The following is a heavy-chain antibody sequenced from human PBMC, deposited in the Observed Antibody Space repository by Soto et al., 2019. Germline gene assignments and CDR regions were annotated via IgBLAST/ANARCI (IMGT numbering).Heavy chain of an antibody. V-gene: IGHV3-23*01. Sequence: EVHLLESGGGLVQTGGSLRLSCAASGFIFSSYAMSWVRQAPGKGLEWVSSINVHGGSTNYADSVTGRFTMSRDNSKSMVFLQMDSLRVDDTAIYYCETKHYFDNWGQGNLIIVSS. CDR2: INVHGGST. J-gene: IGHJ4*01. CDR1: GFIFSSYA. CDR3: ETKHYFDN.